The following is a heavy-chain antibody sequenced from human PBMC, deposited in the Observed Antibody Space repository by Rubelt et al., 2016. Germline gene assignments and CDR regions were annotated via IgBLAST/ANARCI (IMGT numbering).Heavy chain of an antibody. CDR3: ARSLRGDYWSRDGAFDI. D-gene: IGHD3-3*01. J-gene: IGHJ3*02. V-gene: IGHV4-31*03. Sequence: QVQLQESGPGLVKPSQTLSLTCTVSGDSINSNVYYWNWIRQHPGKGLEWIGYVYYVGSTYLNPSLESRVTILVDTSKNHFSLKLSSVTAADTAVYFCARSLRGDYWSRDGAFDIWGQGAMVTVS. CDR1: GDSINSNVYY. CDR2: VYYVGST.